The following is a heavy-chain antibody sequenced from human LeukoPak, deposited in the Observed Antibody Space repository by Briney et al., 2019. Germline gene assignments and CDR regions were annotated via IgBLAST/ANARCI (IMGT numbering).Heavy chain of an antibody. J-gene: IGHJ4*02. Sequence: SETLSLTCTVSGGSISSGDYYWSWIRQPPGKGLEWIGYIYYSGSTYYNPSLKSRVTISVDTSKNQFSLKLSSVTAADTAVYYCARNRVQDWPHGVLWFGELSYNYFDYWGQGTLVTVSS. D-gene: IGHD3-10*01. CDR3: ARNRVQDWPHGVLWFGELSYNYFDY. CDR2: IYYSGST. V-gene: IGHV4-30-4*01. CDR1: GGSISSGDYY.